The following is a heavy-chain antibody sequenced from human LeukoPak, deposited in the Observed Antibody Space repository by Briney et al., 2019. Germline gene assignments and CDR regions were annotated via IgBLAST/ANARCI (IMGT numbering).Heavy chain of an antibody. CDR2: IKRDGSEK. V-gene: IGHV3-7*01. Sequence: GGSLRLSCAASRFTFSGYWMGWLRQAPGKGLEWVANIKRDGSEKYYVDSVKGRFTISRDNAKNALYLQMNSLRVEDTAVYYCARENYFDYWGQGTLVTVSS. CDR1: RFTFSGYW. J-gene: IGHJ4*02. CDR3: ARENYFDY.